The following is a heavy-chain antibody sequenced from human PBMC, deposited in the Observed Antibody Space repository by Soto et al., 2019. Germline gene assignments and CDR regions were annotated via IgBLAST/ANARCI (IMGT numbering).Heavy chain of an antibody. Sequence: PGESLKISCAASGFTFTNYAMTWVRQTPGEGLEWVSTISGGGSITYYADSLKGRFTISRDNSKNTLYLQINSLRAEDTAVYYCAKTIRGGYSSSWYYFDYWGQGTLVTVSS. CDR2: ISGGGSIT. V-gene: IGHV3-23*01. CDR1: GFTFTNYA. J-gene: IGHJ4*02. D-gene: IGHD6-13*01. CDR3: AKTIRGGYSSSWYYFDY.